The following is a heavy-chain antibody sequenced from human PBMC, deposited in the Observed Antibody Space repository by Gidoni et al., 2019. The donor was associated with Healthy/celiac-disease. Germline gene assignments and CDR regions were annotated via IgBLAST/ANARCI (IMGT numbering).Heavy chain of an antibody. D-gene: IGHD3-10*01. CDR3: ARDESLLWFGESRGYYYYGMDV. CDR2: ISSSSSYT. CDR1: GFSFINYY. Sequence: QVQLVESGGRLVKPGGSRRLFWAASGFSFINYYMRCTRQAPGKVLEWVSYISSSSSYTNYADSVKGRFTISRDNAKNSLYLQMNSLRAEDTAVYYCARDESLLWFGESRGYYYYGMDVWGQGTTVTVSS. V-gene: IGHV3-11*06. J-gene: IGHJ6*02.